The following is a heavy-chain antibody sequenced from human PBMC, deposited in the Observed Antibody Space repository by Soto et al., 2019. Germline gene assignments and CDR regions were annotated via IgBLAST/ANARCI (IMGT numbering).Heavy chain of an antibody. V-gene: IGHV1-69*02. CDR1: GGTFSSYT. CDR3: AKEVTSSYYYYYYMDV. CDR2: IIPILGIA. J-gene: IGHJ6*03. Sequence: QVQLVQSGAEVKKPGSSVKVSCKASGGTFSSYTISWVRQAPGQGLEWMGRIIPILGIANYAQKFQGRVTITADKSTSTAYMELSSLRSEDTAVYYCAKEVTSSYYYYYYMDVWGKGTTVTVSS. D-gene: IGHD4-17*01.